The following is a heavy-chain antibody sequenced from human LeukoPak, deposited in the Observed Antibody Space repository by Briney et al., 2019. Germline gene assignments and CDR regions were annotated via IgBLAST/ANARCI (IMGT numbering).Heavy chain of an antibody. V-gene: IGHV4-34*01. CDR2: INHSGST. D-gene: IGHD2-2*01. Sequence: SETLSLTCAVYGGSFSGYYWSWIRQPPGKGLEWIGEINHSGSTNYNPPLKSRVTISVDTSKNQFSLKLSSVTAADTAVYYCARDHCSSTSCQNGFYYYYGMDVWGQGTTVTVSS. CDR3: ARDHCSSTSCQNGFYYYYGMDV. J-gene: IGHJ6*02. CDR1: GGSFSGYY.